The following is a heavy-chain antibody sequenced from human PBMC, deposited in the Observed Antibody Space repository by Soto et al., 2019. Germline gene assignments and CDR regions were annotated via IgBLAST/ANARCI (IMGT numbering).Heavy chain of an antibody. J-gene: IGHJ4*02. CDR3: ARASGYCTNGVCYPPRPPLDY. Sequence: GASVKVSCKASGYTFTSYGISWVRQAPGQGLEWMGWISAYNGNTNYAQKLQGRVTMTTDTSTSTAYMELRSLRSDDTAVYYCARASGYCTNGVCYPPRPPLDYWGQGTLVTVSS. CDR2: ISAYNGNT. V-gene: IGHV1-18*01. CDR1: GYTFTSYG. D-gene: IGHD2-8*01.